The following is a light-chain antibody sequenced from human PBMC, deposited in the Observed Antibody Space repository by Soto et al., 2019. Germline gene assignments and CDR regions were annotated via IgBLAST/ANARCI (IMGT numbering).Light chain of an antibody. J-gene: IGKJ4*01. CDR3: QQYDHLPLT. CDR2: DAF. Sequence: DIQMTQSPSTMSTSVSNRVTITCQASQDISNSLNWYQQKPGKAPKILIYDAFNLETGVPSRFSGSRSGTDFTFTISGLQPEDVATYYCQQYDHLPLTFGGGTKVDIK. CDR1: QDISNS. V-gene: IGKV1-33*01.